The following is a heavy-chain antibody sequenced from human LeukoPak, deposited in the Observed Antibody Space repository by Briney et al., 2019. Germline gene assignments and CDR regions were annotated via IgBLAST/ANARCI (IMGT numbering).Heavy chain of an antibody. CDR3: ARAQTYGDYRLLLDY. CDR1: GFTFSNYN. Sequence: PGGSLRLSCAASGFTFSNYNMNWVRQAPGKGLEWVSGLNWDGGTTGHADSVKGRFTISRDNAKNSLYLQMNSLRAEDTALYYCARAQTYGDYRLLLDYWGQGTLVTVSS. D-gene: IGHD4-17*01. J-gene: IGHJ4*02. CDR2: LNWDGGTT. V-gene: IGHV3-20*04.